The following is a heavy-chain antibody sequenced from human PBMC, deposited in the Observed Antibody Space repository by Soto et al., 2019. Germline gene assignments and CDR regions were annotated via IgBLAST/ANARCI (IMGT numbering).Heavy chain of an antibody. CDR2: IYPGDSDT. V-gene: IGHV5-51*01. CDR1: GYNFNRYW. Sequence: GESLKISCKGSGYNFNRYWIGWVRQMPGKGLEWMGVIYPGDSDTRYSPSLQGQVTISADKSSSAAYLQWSSLQASDTATYYCARSLVNGTYDAFDIWGQGTMVTVS. CDR3: ARSLVNGTYDAFDI. J-gene: IGHJ3*02. D-gene: IGHD6-13*01.